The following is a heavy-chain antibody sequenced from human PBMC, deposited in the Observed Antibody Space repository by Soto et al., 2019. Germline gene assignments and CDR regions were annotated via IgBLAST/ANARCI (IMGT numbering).Heavy chain of an antibody. V-gene: IGHV4-31*03. J-gene: IGHJ5*02. Sequence: SETLSLTCTVSGGSISSGGYYWSWIRQHPGKGLEWIGYIYYSGSTYCNPSLKIRVTISVDTSKNQFSLKLSSVTAADTAVYYCASRGSYWFDPWGQGTLVTVSS. CDR3: ASRGSYWFDP. CDR1: GGSISSGGYY. CDR2: IYYSGST.